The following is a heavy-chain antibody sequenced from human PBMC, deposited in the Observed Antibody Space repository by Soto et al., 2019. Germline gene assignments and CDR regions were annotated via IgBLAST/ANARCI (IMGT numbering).Heavy chain of an antibody. D-gene: IGHD6-13*01. V-gene: IGHV3-9*01. J-gene: IGHJ3*02. CDR2: ISWNSGSI. Sequence: GGSLRLSCAASGFTFYDYSMHWVRQAPGEGLELVSGISWNSGSIGYADSVKGRFTISRDNAKNSLYLQMNSLRAEDTALYYCAKVRQHLVQTDAFDIWGQGTMVTVSS. CDR1: GFTFYDYS. CDR3: AKVRQHLVQTDAFDI.